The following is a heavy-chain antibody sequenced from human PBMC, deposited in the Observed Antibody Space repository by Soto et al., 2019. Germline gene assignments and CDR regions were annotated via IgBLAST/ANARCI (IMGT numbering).Heavy chain of an antibody. CDR2: IGTAGDT. J-gene: IGHJ4*02. CDR3: ARDGVYGSLSY. CDR1: GFTFSSYD. Sequence: EVQLVESGGGLVQPGGSLRLSCAASGFTFSSYDMHWVRQATGKGLEWVSAIGTAGDTYYPGSVKGRFTISRENAKNSLNLQMNSLRAGDTAVYYCARDGVYGSLSYWGQGTLVTVSS. D-gene: IGHD2-8*01. V-gene: IGHV3-13*01.